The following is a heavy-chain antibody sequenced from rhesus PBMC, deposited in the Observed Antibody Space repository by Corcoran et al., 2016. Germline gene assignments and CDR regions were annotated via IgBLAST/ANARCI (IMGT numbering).Heavy chain of an antibody. Sequence: EVQLVETGGGLVQPGGSLKLSCAASGFTFSSHGMSWVRQAPGKGLAWVSTINSDGGSTYYADSVKGRFTISRDNSKNTLSLQMNSLRAEDTAVYYCAKDRLRDYFDYWGQGVLVTVSS. D-gene: IGHD3-40*01. J-gene: IGHJ4*01. V-gene: IGHV3S5*01. CDR2: INSDGGST. CDR1: GFTFSSHG. CDR3: AKDRLRDYFDY.